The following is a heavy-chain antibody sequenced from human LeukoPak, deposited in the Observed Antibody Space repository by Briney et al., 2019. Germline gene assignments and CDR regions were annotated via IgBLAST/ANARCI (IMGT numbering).Heavy chain of an antibody. Sequence: SETLSLTCTVSGGSISSYYWSWIRQPPGKGLEWIGYIHYSGSTNYNPSLKSRITISVDTSRNQFSLKLSSVTAADTAVYYCARVHFEGYFDYWGQGTLVTVSS. CDR1: GGSISSYY. J-gene: IGHJ4*02. V-gene: IGHV4-59*01. D-gene: IGHD2/OR15-2a*01. CDR2: IHYSGST. CDR3: ARVHFEGYFDY.